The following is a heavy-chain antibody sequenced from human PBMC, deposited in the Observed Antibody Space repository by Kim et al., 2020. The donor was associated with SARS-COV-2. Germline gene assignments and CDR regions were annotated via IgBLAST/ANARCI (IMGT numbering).Heavy chain of an antibody. D-gene: IGHD1-26*01. Sequence: SETLSLTCAVYGGSFSGYYWSWIRQPPGKGLEWIGEINHSGSTNYNPSLKSRVTISVDTSKNQFSLKLSSVTAADTSVYYCARGRTQREREKYFDYWGQGTLVTVSS. CDR3: ARGRTQREREKYFDY. CDR2: INHSGST. CDR1: GGSFSGYY. J-gene: IGHJ4*02. V-gene: IGHV4-34*01.